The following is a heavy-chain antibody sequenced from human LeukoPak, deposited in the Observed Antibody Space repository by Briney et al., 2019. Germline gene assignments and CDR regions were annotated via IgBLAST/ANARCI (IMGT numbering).Heavy chain of an antibody. Sequence: SETLSLTCTVSGGSISSGGYYWSWIRQHPGKGLEWIGYIYYSGSTYYNPSLKSRVTISVDTSKNQFSLKLSSVTAADTVVYYCARALAGASDYWGQGTLVTVSS. J-gene: IGHJ4*02. V-gene: IGHV4-31*03. CDR1: GGSISSGGYY. CDR2: IYYSGST. CDR3: ARALAGASDY.